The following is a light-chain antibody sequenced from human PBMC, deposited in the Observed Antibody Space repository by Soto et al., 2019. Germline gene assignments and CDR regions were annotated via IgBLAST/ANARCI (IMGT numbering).Light chain of an antibody. CDR2: DAS. CDR1: QSISSW. J-gene: IGKJ1*01. CDR3: QQHYSYAGR. Sequence: DIQMTQSPSTLSASVGDRVTITCRASQSISSWLAWYQQKPGKAPKLLIYDASSLESGVPSRFSGSASGTQFTPLFRSFEHEDFATYGCQQHYSYAGRFG. V-gene: IGKV1-5*01.